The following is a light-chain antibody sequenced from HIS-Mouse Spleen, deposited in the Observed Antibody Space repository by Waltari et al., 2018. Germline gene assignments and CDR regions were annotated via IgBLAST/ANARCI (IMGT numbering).Light chain of an antibody. Sequence: QSALTQPASVSGSPGQSTTISCPGTTSDVGGYNYLSWYQQHPGKAPKLMIYEVSNRPSGVSNRFSGSKSGNTASLTISGLQAEDEADYYCSSYTSSSTWVFGGGTKLTVL. CDR3: SSYTSSSTWV. CDR2: EVS. V-gene: IGLV2-14*01. J-gene: IGLJ3*02. CDR1: TSDVGGYNY.